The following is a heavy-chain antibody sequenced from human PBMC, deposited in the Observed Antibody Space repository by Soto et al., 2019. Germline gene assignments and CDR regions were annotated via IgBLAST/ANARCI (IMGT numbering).Heavy chain of an antibody. J-gene: IGHJ4*02. D-gene: IGHD3-3*01. CDR2: ISDDGSNK. CDR1: GLTFSSYG. Sequence: QVQLVESGGGVVQPGRSLRLSCAASGLTFSSYGMHWVRQAPGKGLEWVAVISDDGSNKYYADSVKGRFTISRDNSKHTLYLQMNSLRADDTAVYYCAKAYYDFWSGYYPFDYGGQGTLVTVSS. V-gene: IGHV3-30*18. CDR3: AKAYYDFWSGYYPFDY.